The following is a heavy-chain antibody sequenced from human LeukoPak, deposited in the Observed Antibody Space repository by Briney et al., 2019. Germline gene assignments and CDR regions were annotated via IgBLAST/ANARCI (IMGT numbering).Heavy chain of an antibody. D-gene: IGHD4-17*01. J-gene: IGHJ4*02. V-gene: IGHV3-23*01. Sequence: GGSLSLSCAAYGFTLSRYAMSWVRQAPGKGLEWVSSLSASGGNTYYADSVKGRFTISRDNSKDTLDLQMNSLRAEDTAIYYCAKDRGSYGDYAVFNFWGQGTLVTVSS. CDR2: LSASGGNT. CDR3: AKDRGSYGDYAVFNF. CDR1: GFTLSRYA.